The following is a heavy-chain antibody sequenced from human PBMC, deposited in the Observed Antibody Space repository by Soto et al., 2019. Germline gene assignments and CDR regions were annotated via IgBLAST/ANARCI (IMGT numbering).Heavy chain of an antibody. CDR2: IIPILGAA. CDR1: GGTFSSYV. J-gene: IGHJ6*02. V-gene: IGHV1-69*01. D-gene: IGHD2-15*01. Sequence: QVQLVQSGAEVKKPGSSVKVSCKASGGTFSSYVISWVRQAPGQGLEWMGGIIPILGAANYAQKFQGRVTITADESTTTAYMEVSSLRSEDTAVYYCARAGHCSGGTCYYYGMDVWGQGTTVTVSS. CDR3: ARAGHCSGGTCYYYGMDV.